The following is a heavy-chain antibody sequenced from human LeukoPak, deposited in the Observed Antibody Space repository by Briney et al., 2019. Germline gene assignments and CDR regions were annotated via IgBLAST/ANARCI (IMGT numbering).Heavy chain of an antibody. J-gene: IGHJ3*02. Sequence: RTSETLSLTCTVSGGPISSSGYYWGWIRQSPGKGLEWIGSIYYSGGTYSNPSLKSRVTISVDTSKNQFSLKLTSVTAADTAVYYCARHDYGDYGTFDIWGQGTMVTVSS. V-gene: IGHV4-39*01. CDR3: ARHDYGDYGTFDI. CDR2: IYYSGGT. D-gene: IGHD4-17*01. CDR1: GGPISSSGYY.